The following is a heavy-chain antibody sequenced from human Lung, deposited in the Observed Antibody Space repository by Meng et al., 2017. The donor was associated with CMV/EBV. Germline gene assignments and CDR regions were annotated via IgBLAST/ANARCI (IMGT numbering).Heavy chain of an antibody. J-gene: IGHJ4*02. Sequence: LXCRVSGSSIRPGYYWAWVRQPPGKGLEWIGSIFHSGTTYYNPSLKSRVTVSVDTSSSQFFLRLSSVTATDTAVYYCARVKGTTGPAYYFDYWGRGXLVTVSS. CDR3: ARVKGTTGPAYYFDY. V-gene: IGHV4-38-2*02. D-gene: IGHD4-11*01. CDR1: GSSIRPGYY. CDR2: IFHSGTT.